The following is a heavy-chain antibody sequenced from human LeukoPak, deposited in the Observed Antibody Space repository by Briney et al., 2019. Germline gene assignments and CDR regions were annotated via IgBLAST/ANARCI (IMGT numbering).Heavy chain of an antibody. D-gene: IGHD1-26*01. V-gene: IGHV4-61*01. Sequence: SETLSLTCTVSGGSISSSSYYWNWIRQPPGKGLEWIGYIYYSGNTNYNPSLESRVSMSLDTSKSQFSLKLSSVTAADTAVYYCARVGGTYYMNFDYWGQGTLVAVSS. CDR3: ARVGGTYYMNFDY. J-gene: IGHJ4*02. CDR2: IYYSGNT. CDR1: GGSISSSSYY.